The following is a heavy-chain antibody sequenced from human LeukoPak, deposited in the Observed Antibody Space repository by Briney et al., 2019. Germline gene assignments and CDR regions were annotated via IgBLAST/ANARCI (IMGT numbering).Heavy chain of an antibody. D-gene: IGHD6-13*01. Sequence: GGSLRLSCAASGFTFNSYPIHWVRQAPGKGLEYVSAISSDGGSAYYAISVKGRCTISRDNSKNTVYLQMDSLKTEDLAVYYCARGSQQQQTRYYYYYMDVWGKGTTVTVSS. J-gene: IGHJ6*03. CDR2: ISSDGGSA. V-gene: IGHV3-64*01. CDR3: ARGSQQQQTRYYYYYMDV. CDR1: GFTFNSYP.